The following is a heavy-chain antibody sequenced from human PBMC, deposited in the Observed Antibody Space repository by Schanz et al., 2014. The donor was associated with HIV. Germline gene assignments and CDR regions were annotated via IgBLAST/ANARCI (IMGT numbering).Heavy chain of an antibody. J-gene: IGHJ4*02. V-gene: IGHV3-33*03. CDR1: GFTFSYYG. CDR2: IWYDGSKK. CDR3: AKVGRIYSTTWIDY. D-gene: IGHD2-2*01. Sequence: QVKLVESGGGVVQPGRSLRLSCAASGFTFSYYGMYWVRQSPGKGLEWVAVIWYDGSKKYYADSVKGRFTISRDRSKNTVYLQMNSLRSEDTAVYYCAKVGRIYSTTWIDYWGQGTLVTVSS.